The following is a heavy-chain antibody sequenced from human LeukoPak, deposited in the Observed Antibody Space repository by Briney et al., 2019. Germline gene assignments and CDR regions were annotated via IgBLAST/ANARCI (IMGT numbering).Heavy chain of an antibody. CDR3: AKSLLTTASGTGRAFDI. CDR2: ISASGDVT. CDR1: RFSFSAYP. Sequence: GGSLRLSCAASRFSFSAYPMGWVRRAPGKGPEWVSGISASGDVTFHADPVKGRFTISRDNSKNTLYLQMNSLRAEDTAEYYCAKSLLTTASGTGRAFDIWGQGTMVTVSS. V-gene: IGHV3-23*01. D-gene: IGHD1-26*01. J-gene: IGHJ3*02.